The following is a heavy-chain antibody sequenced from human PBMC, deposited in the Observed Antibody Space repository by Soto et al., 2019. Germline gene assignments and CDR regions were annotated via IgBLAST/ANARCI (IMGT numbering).Heavy chain of an antibody. V-gene: IGHV3-33*01. D-gene: IGHD3-9*01. Sequence: QVQLVESGGGVVQPGRSLRLSCAASGFTFSSYGMHWVRQAPGKGLEWVAVIWYDGSNKYYADSVKGRFTISRDNSKNTLYLQMNSLRAEDTAVYYCARDGPGTYYDILTGYSYYMEVWGKGTTVTVSS. CDR2: IWYDGSNK. CDR1: GFTFSSYG. J-gene: IGHJ6*03. CDR3: ARDGPGTYYDILTGYSYYMEV.